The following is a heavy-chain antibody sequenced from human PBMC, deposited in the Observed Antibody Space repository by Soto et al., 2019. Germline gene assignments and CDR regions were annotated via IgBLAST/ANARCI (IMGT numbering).Heavy chain of an antibody. D-gene: IGHD4-17*01. CDR2: ISAYNGNT. CDR1: GYTFTSYG. J-gene: IGHJ6*02. Sequence: ASVKVSCKASGYTFTSYGISCVRQAPGQGLEWMGWISAYNGNTNYAQKLQGRVTMTTDTSTSTAYMELRSLRSDDTAVYYCARDANDYGDYGYYYGMDVWGQGTTVTVSS. CDR3: ARDANDYGDYGYYYGMDV. V-gene: IGHV1-18*01.